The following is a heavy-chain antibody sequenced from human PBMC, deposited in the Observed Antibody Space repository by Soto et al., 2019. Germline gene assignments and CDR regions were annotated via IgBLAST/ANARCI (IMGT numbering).Heavy chain of an antibody. J-gene: IGHJ6*02. V-gene: IGHV3-33*01. D-gene: IGHD3-10*01. Sequence: QVQLVESGGGVVQPGRSLRLSCAASGFTFSNYGMHWVRQAPGKGLEWVAVILNDGSNRYHADYVKDRFTISRDNSKNKLYLQMNSLRAEDTAVYYCASDDEYSGNGMDVWGQGTTVTVS. CDR1: GFTFSNYG. CDR2: ILNDGSNR. CDR3: ASDDEYSGNGMDV.